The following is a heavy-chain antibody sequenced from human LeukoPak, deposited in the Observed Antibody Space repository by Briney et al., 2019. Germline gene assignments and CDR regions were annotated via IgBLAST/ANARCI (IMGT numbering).Heavy chain of an antibody. D-gene: IGHD1-26*01. V-gene: IGHV4-59*01. CDR1: GGSISSYY. CDR2: IYYSGST. J-gene: IGHJ3*02. CDR3: ARVRSYSPHDAFDI. Sequence: SENLSLTCTVSGGSISSYYWSWIRQPPGKGLEWIGYIYYSGSTNYNPSLKSRVTISVDTSKNQFSLKLSSVTAAGTAVYYCARVRSYSPHDAFDIWGQGTMVTVSS.